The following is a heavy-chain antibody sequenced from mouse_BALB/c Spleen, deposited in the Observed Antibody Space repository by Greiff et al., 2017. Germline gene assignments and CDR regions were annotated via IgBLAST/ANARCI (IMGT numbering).Heavy chain of an antibody. CDR2: INPNNGGT. CDR3: ARGSYYGSSPMDY. Sequence: VQLQQSGPELVKPGASVKIPCKASGYTFTDYNMDWVKQSHGKSLEWIGDINPNNGGTIYNQKFKGKATLTVDKSSSTAYMELRSLTSEDTAVYYCARGSYYGSSPMDYWGQGTSVTVSS. J-gene: IGHJ4*01. D-gene: IGHD1-1*01. CDR1: GYTFTDYN. V-gene: IGHV1-18*01.